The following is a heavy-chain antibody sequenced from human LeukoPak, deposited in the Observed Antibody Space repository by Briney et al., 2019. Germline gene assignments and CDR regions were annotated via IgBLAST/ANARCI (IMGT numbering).Heavy chain of an antibody. J-gene: IGHJ4*02. CDR3: AKGSHGYNYGEIDY. D-gene: IGHD5-18*01. CDR1: GFIFSSYW. Sequence: GGSLRLSCAASGFIFSSYWMSWVRQAPGKGLEWVSAISGSGGSTYYADSVKGRFTISRDNSKNTLYLQMNSLRAEDTAVYYCAKGSHGYNYGEIDYWGQGTLVTVYS. V-gene: IGHV3-23*01. CDR2: ISGSGGST.